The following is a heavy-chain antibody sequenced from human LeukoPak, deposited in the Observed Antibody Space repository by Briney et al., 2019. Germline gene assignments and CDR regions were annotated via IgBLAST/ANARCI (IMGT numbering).Heavy chain of an antibody. Sequence: PGGSLRLSCAASGFTFSSYEMNWVRQAPGKGLEWVSYISSSGSTIYYADSVKGRFTISRDNAKHPLYLQMNSLRAEDTAVYYCARVTGTTVTTEDGMDVWGQGTTVTVSS. V-gene: IGHV3-48*03. D-gene: IGHD4-17*01. J-gene: IGHJ6*02. CDR3: ARVTGTTVTTEDGMDV. CDR2: ISSSGSTI. CDR1: GFTFSSYE.